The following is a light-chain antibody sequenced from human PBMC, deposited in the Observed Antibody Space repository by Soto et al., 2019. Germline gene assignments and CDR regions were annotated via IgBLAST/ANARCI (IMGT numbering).Light chain of an antibody. Sequence: EIVLTQSPGTLSLSPEERATLSCRASQSVGSTYLAWYQQKPGQAPRLLIYDASSRATGIPDRFSGSGSGTDFTLTISSLEPEDFAVYYCQQRSNWPPVTFGGGTKVDIK. CDR2: DAS. CDR1: QSVGSTY. V-gene: IGKV3D-20*02. CDR3: QQRSNWPPVT. J-gene: IGKJ4*01.